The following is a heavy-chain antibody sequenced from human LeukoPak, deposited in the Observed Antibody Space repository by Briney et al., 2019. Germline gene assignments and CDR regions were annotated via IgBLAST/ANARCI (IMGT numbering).Heavy chain of an antibody. D-gene: IGHD3-3*01. Sequence: PSETLSLTCTVSGGSISSFYWSWIRQPPGKGLQWIGYIYYSGSTNYNPSLKSRVTISVDTSKNQFSLKLSSVTAADTAVYYCARHKGPYYDFWSGYYGMDVWGQGTTVTVSS. V-gene: IGHV4-59*08. J-gene: IGHJ6*02. CDR2: IYYSGST. CDR1: GGSISSFY. CDR3: ARHKGPYYDFWSGYYGMDV.